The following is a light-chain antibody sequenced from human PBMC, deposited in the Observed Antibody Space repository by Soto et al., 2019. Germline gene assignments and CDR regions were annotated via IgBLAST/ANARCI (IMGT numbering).Light chain of an antibody. J-gene: IGKJ1*01. CDR3: LQDFKYPRT. CDR2: ATS. V-gene: IGKV1-8*01. Sequence: AIRMTQSPSSLTASAGDKVTITCRASQGISSYLAWFQQKPGRPPKLLMSATSTLQSGVPSRFSGSYSGTDFTLTIGSLQPEDFATYYCLQDFKYPRTFGQGTKVDIK. CDR1: QGISSY.